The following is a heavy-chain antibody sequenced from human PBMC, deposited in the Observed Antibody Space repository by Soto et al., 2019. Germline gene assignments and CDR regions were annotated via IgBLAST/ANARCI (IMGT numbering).Heavy chain of an antibody. CDR2: IIPIFGTA. J-gene: IGHJ5*02. CDR1: GGTFSSYT. Sequence: SVKVSCKASGGTFSSYTISWVRQAPGQGLEWMGGIIPIFGTANYAQKFQGRVTITADKSTSTAYMELSSLRSEDTAVYYCARESPDFSNWFDPWGQGTLVTVSS. CDR3: ARESPDFSNWFDP. V-gene: IGHV1-69*06.